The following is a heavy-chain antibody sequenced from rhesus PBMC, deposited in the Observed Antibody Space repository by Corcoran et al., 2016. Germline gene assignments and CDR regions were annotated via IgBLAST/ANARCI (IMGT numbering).Heavy chain of an antibody. J-gene: IGHJ6*01. Sequence: QVQLQESGPGLVTPSEPLSLTCAVSGYSISSGYYWSWIRQPPGKGLEWIGYIPYSGSTSYNPSLKSRVTISRDTSKNQFSLKLSSVTAADTAVYYCAKRYAAAGQYGLDSWGQGVVVTVSS. V-gene: IGHV4-122*02. D-gene: IGHD6-31*01. CDR1: GYSISSGYY. CDR2: IPYSGST. CDR3: AKRYAAAGQYGLDS.